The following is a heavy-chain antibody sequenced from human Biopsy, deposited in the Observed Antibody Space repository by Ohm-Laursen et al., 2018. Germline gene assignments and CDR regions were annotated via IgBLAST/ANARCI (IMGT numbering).Heavy chain of an antibody. J-gene: IGHJ2*01. Sequence: SDTLSLTCTVSGGPIDSYYRSWIRQPPGKALEWIGYIYFTGRTSYNPSLKSRVTMSVNTSKKQFSLRLSSVTAADTAVYYCASAGYNPDWNFDLWGRGTRVTVSS. CDR3: ASAGYNPDWNFDL. CDR1: GGPIDSYY. CDR2: IYFTGRT. V-gene: IGHV4-59*07. D-gene: IGHD5-24*01.